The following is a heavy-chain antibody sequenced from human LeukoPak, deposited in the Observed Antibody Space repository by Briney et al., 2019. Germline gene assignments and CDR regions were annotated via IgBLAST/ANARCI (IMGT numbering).Heavy chain of an antibody. CDR1: GFTFNKAW. Sequence: GGSLRLSCSASGFTFNKAWMNWVRQAPGKGLEWVGRIKKTAEGATTDYPAPVKGRFTVSRDDSKNTVYLQMNDLKTEDTAIYYCTTRVVTTNDNWGQGTQVTVSS. D-gene: IGHD2-21*02. CDR2: IKKTAEGATT. CDR3: TTRVVTTNDN. J-gene: IGHJ4*02. V-gene: IGHV3-15*01.